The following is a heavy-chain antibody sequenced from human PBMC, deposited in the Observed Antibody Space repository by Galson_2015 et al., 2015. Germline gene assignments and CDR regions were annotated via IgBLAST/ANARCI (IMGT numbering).Heavy chain of an antibody. CDR1: GYSFISYW. CDR3: VRRFDSSPWSIGGWFDP. D-gene: IGHD3-22*01. Sequence: QSGAEVKKPGDSLRISCKGSGYSFISYWIGWVRQMPEKGLEWMGIIYPGDFDTRYSPSFQGQVSISVDKSISTAYLQWSSLKASDTAMYYCVRRFDSSPWSIGGWFDPWGQGTLVIVSS. V-gene: IGHV5-51*01. CDR2: IYPGDFDT. J-gene: IGHJ5*02.